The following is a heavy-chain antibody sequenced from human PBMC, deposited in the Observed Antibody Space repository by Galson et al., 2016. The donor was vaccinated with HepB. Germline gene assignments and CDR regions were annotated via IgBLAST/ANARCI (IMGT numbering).Heavy chain of an antibody. V-gene: IGHV3-30*18. CDR1: GFTFSNYG. Sequence: SLRLSCAASGFTFSNYGMHWVRQAPGKGLEWVALISYDGINSYYADSLKGRFTISRDNSKNKLYLQMNSLRAEDAGVYYCAKDRLAAPYYYYVMDVWGQGTTVTVSS. J-gene: IGHJ6*02. D-gene: IGHD3-10*01. CDR3: AKDRLAAPYYYYVMDV. CDR2: ISYDGINS.